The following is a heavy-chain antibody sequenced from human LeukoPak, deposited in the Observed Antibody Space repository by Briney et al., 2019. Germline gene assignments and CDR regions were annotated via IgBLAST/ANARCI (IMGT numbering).Heavy chain of an antibody. Sequence: GGSLRLSCAASGFTFSSYAMSWVRQAPGKGLEWVSAISGSRGSTYYADSVKGRFTISRDNSKNTLYLQMNSLRAEDTAVYYCAKRPHCTGGVCYSIDYWGQGTLVTVSS. V-gene: IGHV3-23*01. CDR1: GFTFSSYA. J-gene: IGHJ4*02. D-gene: IGHD2-8*02. CDR3: AKRPHCTGGVCYSIDY. CDR2: ISGSRGST.